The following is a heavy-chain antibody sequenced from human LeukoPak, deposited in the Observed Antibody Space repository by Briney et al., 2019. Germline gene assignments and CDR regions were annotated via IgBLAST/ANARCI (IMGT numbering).Heavy chain of an antibody. Sequence: PSETLSLTCAVSGGSISSGGYSWSWIRQPPGKGLEWIGEINHSGTANYNPSLKSRVIISVDTSKNQFSLKLSSVTAADTAVYYCVRGKWLRYWRGNWFDPWGQGTLVTVSS. V-gene: IGHV4-34*01. CDR3: VRGKWLRYWRGNWFDP. J-gene: IGHJ5*02. D-gene: IGHD5-12*01. CDR2: INHSGTA. CDR1: GGSISSGGYS.